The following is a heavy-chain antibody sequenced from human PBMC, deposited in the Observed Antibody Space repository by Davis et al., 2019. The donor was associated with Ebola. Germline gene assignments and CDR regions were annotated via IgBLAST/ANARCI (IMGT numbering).Heavy chain of an antibody. CDR3: ARKSTFFGY. V-gene: IGHV3-7*03. CDR1: GFTFSNYW. J-gene: IGHJ4*02. CDR2: IKQDGSEK. Sequence: GESLKISCAASGFTFSNYWMSWVRQAPGKGLEWVANIKQDGSEKYYVDSVKGRFTISRDNAKNSLYLQMNSLRAEDTAVYYCARKSTFFGYWGQGTRVTVSS. D-gene: IGHD3-16*01.